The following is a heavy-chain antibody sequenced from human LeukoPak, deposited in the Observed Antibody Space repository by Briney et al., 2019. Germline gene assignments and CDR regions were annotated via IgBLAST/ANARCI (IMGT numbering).Heavy chain of an antibody. CDR3: AKVGAMVRGVNDY. D-gene: IGHD3-10*01. V-gene: IGHV3-23*01. CDR1: GFTFSSYG. Sequence: GGSLGLSCAASGFTFSSYGMSWVRQAPGKGLEWVSAISGSGGSTYYADSVKGRFTISRDNSKNTLYLQMNSLRAEDTAVYYCAKVGAMVRGVNDYWGQGTLVTVSS. J-gene: IGHJ4*02. CDR2: ISGSGGST.